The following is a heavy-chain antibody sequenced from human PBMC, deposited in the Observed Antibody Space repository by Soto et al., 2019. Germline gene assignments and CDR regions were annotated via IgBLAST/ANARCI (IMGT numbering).Heavy chain of an antibody. J-gene: IGHJ6*02. V-gene: IGHV3-30*18. CDR3: ANACDGDYYYGMDV. D-gene: IGHD4-17*01. CDR2: ISYDGSNK. Sequence: QVQLVESGGGVVQPGRSLRLSCAASGFTFSSYGMHWVHQAPGKGLEWVAVISYDGSNKYYADSVKGRFTISRDNSKNTLYLQMNSLRAEDTAVYYCANACDGDYYYGMDVWGQGTTVTVSS. CDR1: GFTFSSYG.